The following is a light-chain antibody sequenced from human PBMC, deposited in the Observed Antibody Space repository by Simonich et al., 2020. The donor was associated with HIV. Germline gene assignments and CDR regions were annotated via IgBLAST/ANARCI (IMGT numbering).Light chain of an antibody. J-gene: IGLJ3*02. CDR2: GNT. CDR3: QSYDSSLSGWV. CDR1: SSNIGAGYD. Sequence: QSVLTQPPSVSGAPGQRVPISCTGSSSNIGAGYDVQWYQQLPGTAPKLLLYGNTNRPSGVPDRFSGSKSGTSASLAITGLQAEDEADYYCQSYDSSLSGWVFGGGTKLTVL. V-gene: IGLV1-40*01.